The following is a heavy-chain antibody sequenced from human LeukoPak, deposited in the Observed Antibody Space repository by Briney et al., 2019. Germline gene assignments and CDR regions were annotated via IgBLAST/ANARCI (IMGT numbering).Heavy chain of an antibody. CDR3: ARFVVVPAAKAFDY. CDR2: IYSGGST. J-gene: IGHJ4*02. D-gene: IGHD2-2*01. V-gene: IGHV3-66*01. Sequence: GGSLRLSCAASGFTVSSNYMSWVRQAPGKGLEWVSVIYSGGSTYYADSVKGRFTISRDNSKNTLYLQMNSLRAEDTAVYYCARFVVVPAAKAFDYWGQGTLVTVSS. CDR1: GFTVSSNY.